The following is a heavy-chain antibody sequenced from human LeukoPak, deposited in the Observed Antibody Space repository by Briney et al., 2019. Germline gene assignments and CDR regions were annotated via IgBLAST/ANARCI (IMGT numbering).Heavy chain of an antibody. CDR3: ARARRKYCGGDCFLYYFDY. V-gene: IGHV1-8*01. CDR1: GYTFTSYD. Sequence: ASVKVSCKASGYTFTSYDINWVRQATGQGLEWMGWMNPNSGNTGYAQKFQGRVTMTRNTSISTAYMELSSLRSEDTAVYYCARARRKYCGGDCFLYYFDYWGQGTLVTVSS. J-gene: IGHJ4*02. D-gene: IGHD2-21*02. CDR2: MNPNSGNT.